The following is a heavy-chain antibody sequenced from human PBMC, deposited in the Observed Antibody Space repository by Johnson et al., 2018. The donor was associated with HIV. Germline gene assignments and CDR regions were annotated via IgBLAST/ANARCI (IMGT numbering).Heavy chain of an antibody. CDR2: LYSGGST. D-gene: IGHD3/OR15-3a*01. CDR1: GFTFDDYA. CDR3: ARSGDSIGSFWAGGAFDI. V-gene: IGHV3-66*01. Sequence: VQLVESGGGVVRPGGSLRLSCAASGFTFDDYAMSWVRQDPGKGLEWVSVLYSGGSTYYADSVKGRFTISRDNSKNTLYLQMNSLRAEDTAVYYCARSGDSIGSFWAGGAFDIWGQGTMVTVSS. J-gene: IGHJ3*02.